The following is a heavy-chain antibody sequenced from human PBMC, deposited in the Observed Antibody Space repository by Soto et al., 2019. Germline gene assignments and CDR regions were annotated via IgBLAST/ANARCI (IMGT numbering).Heavy chain of an antibody. V-gene: IGHV1-2*04. J-gene: IGHJ6*02. CDR3: ARERGDIVVVPAVRGGYYYYYYGMDV. Sequence: ASVKVSCKASGYTFTGYYMHWVRQAPGQGLEWMGWINPNSGGTNYAQKFQGWVTMTRDTSISTAYMELSRLRSDDTAVYYCARERGDIVVVPAVRGGYYYYYYGMDVWGQGTTVTVSS. D-gene: IGHD2-2*01. CDR1: GYTFTGYY. CDR2: INPNSGGT.